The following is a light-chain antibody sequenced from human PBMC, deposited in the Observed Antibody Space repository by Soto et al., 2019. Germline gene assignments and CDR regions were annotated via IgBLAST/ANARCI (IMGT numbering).Light chain of an antibody. CDR1: QTISSW. CDR2: KAS. J-gene: IGKJ1*01. V-gene: IGKV1-5*03. Sequence: DIQMTQSPSTLSGSVGDRVTITCRASQTISSWLAWYQHKPGKAPKLLIYKASTLKSGVPSRFSGRGSGTEFTLNISSLQPDDFATYYCQHYNSYSSAFGQGTKVDIK. CDR3: QHYNSYSSA.